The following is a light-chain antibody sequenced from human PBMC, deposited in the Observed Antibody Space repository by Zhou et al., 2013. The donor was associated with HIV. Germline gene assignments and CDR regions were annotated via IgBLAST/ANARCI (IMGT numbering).Light chain of an antibody. Sequence: DIQMTQSPSTLSASVGDRVTITCRASQSRWLAWYQQKLGKAPTLLIYKTSTLETGVPSRFSGSGSGIDFTLTITGLQPDDLATYFCQQYKSFLLSFGGGTSVEIK. CDR1: QSRW. J-gene: IGKJ4*01. CDR3: QQYKSFLLS. CDR2: KTS. V-gene: IGKV1-5*03.